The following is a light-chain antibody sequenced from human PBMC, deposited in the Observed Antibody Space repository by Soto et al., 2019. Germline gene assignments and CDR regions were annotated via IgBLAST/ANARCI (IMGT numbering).Light chain of an antibody. CDR1: QTVLSN. CDR2: GAS. V-gene: IGKV3D-15*01. CDR3: QNFGGTTFT. J-gene: IGKJ5*01. Sequence: VMTQSPDAPSVCPGERATLSXGASQTVLSNLAWYQQKPGQAPRLXIYGASTRATGIPDRFSGSGSGTHFTLTISSLEPGDFAVYYCQNFGGTTFTCGQGTRLEIK.